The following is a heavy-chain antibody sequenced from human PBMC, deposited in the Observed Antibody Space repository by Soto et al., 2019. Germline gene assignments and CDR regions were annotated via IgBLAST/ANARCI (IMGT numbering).Heavy chain of an antibody. V-gene: IGHV3-23*01. Sequence: PGGSLRLFCAASGFTFSSYAMSWVRQAPGKGLEWVSAISGSGGSTYYADSVKGRFTISRDNSKNTLYLQMNSLRAEDTAVYYCAKDLRVSPVSGWYDYWGQGTLVTVSS. CDR3: AKDLRVSPVSGWYDY. J-gene: IGHJ4*02. D-gene: IGHD6-19*01. CDR2: ISGSGGST. CDR1: GFTFSSYA.